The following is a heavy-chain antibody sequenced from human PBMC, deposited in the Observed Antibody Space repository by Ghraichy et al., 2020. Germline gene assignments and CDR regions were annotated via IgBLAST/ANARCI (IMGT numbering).Heavy chain of an antibody. CDR2: INHSGST. J-gene: IGHJ3*02. D-gene: IGHD4-17*01. Sequence: SQTLSLTCAAYGGSFSGYYWTWIRQSPGGGLEWIGEINHSGSTDYNPSLKGRITISVDTSNNQFSLNLSSVTAADTAVYYCARLKEVGEYADALEIWGQGTLVTVSS. CDR3: ARLKEVGEYADALEI. V-gene: IGHV4-34*01. CDR1: GGSFSGYY.